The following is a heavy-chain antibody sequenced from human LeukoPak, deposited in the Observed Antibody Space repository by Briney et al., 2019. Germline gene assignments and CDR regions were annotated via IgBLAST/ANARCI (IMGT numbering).Heavy chain of an antibody. J-gene: IGHJ4*02. Sequence: SETLSLTCIVSGGSISSSYYWGWIRQPPGKGLEWIGSIYSSGSTYYNPSLKSRVTISVDTSKNQFSLKLSSVTAADTAVYYCARPNQYCIGDSCYSGHYWGQGTLVTVSS. V-gene: IGHV4-39*01. CDR1: GGSISSSYY. CDR2: IYSSGST. D-gene: IGHD2-15*01. CDR3: ARPNQYCIGDSCYSGHY.